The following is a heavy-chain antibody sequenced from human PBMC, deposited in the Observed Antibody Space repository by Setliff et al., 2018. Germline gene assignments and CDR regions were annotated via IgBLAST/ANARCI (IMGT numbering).Heavy chain of an antibody. V-gene: IGHV4-39*07. Sequence: PSETLSLTCTVSGGSISSSSYYWGWIRQPPGKGLEWIGSIYHSGSTYYNPSLKSRVTISVDTSKNQFSLKLSSVTAADTAVYYCARLVVPAAIDYWGQGTLVTVSS. J-gene: IGHJ4*02. D-gene: IGHD2-2*02. CDR3: ARLVVPAAIDY. CDR2: IYHSGST. CDR1: GGSISSSSYY.